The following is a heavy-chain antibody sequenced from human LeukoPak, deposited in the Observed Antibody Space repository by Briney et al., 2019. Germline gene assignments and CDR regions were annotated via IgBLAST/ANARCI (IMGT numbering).Heavy chain of an antibody. D-gene: IGHD2-15*01. V-gene: IGHV5-51*01. J-gene: IGHJ1*01. Sequence: GESLKISCKVSGYIFTSDWIGWVRQVPGKGLEWMGIIHPGDSDTRYSPSFQGQVTISADKSISTAYLQWSSLKASDTAMYYCARLYCSGGSCYSAEYFQHWGQGTLVTVSS. CDR1: GYIFTSDW. CDR2: IHPGDSDT. CDR3: ARLYCSGGSCYSAEYFQH.